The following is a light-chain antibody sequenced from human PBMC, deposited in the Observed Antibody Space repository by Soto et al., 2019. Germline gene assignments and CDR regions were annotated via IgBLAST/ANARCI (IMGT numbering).Light chain of an antibody. J-gene: IGKJ1*01. CDR1: QSAGNF. Sequence: EIVMTHSPATLSVSPGETASLSFSSSQSAGNFLAWYQQKPGQAPRLLIYGASSRATGVPDRISGSGSGTDFALTINRLEAEDFAVYYCQQYASSPWTFGQGTKVDIK. CDR3: QQYASSPWT. V-gene: IGKV3-20*01. CDR2: GAS.